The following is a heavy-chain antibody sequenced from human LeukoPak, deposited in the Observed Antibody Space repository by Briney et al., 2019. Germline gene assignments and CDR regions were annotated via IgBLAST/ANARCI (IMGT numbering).Heavy chain of an antibody. J-gene: IGHJ3*02. CDR3: ARGMTSTYYYDSSGYYKNSGAFDI. V-gene: IGHV3-53*01. CDR1: GFTVSSNY. CDR2: IYSGGST. Sequence: GGSLRLSCAASGFTVSSNYMSWVCQAPGKGLEWVSVIYSGGSTYYADSVKGRFTISRDNSKNTLYLQMNSLRAEDTAVYYCARGMTSTYYYDSSGYYKNSGAFDIWGQGTMVTVSS. D-gene: IGHD3-22*01.